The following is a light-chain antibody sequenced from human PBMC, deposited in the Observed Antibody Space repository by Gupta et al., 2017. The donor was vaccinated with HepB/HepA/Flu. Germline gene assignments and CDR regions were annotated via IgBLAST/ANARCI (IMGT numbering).Light chain of an antibody. J-gene: IGKJ4*01. Sequence: DIVLTQSPATLSLSPGERATLSCRASQSVSTYLAWYQQKPGQAPRLLIYDSSNRATGIPARFSGSGSETDFTLTSSSREPEDFAVYYWQQRSDWLTFGGGTKVEI. CDR3: QQRSDWLT. CDR2: DSS. CDR1: QSVSTY. V-gene: IGKV3-11*01.